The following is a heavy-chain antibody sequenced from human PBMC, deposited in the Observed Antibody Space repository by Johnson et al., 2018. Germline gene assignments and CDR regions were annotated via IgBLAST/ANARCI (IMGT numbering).Heavy chain of an antibody. Sequence: QVQLVQSGAEVKKPGASVKVSCKASGYTFTSYDINWVRQATGQGLEWMGWMNPNSGNTGYAQKFQGRATMTRNTSISTAYMELSSLKTEDTAVYYCARGSYDPDAFDIWGQGTMVTVSS. CDR3: ARGSYDPDAFDI. V-gene: IGHV1-8*01. J-gene: IGHJ3*02. D-gene: IGHD5-12*01. CDR1: GYTFTSYD. CDR2: MNPNSGNT.